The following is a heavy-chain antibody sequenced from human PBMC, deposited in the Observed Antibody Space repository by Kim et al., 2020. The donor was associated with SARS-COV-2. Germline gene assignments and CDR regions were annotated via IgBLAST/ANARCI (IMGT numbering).Heavy chain of an antibody. CDR1: GFTFSDYY. CDR3: ARHTRVISPRYCSGGSCYFDY. Sequence: GGSLRLSCAASGFTFSDYYMSWIRQAPGKGLEWVSYISSSGSTIYYADSVKGRFTISRDNAKNSLYLQMNSLRAEDTAVYYCARHTRVISPRYCSGGSCYFDYWGQGTLVTVSS. CDR2: ISSSGSTI. V-gene: IGHV3-11*04. D-gene: IGHD2-15*01. J-gene: IGHJ4*02.